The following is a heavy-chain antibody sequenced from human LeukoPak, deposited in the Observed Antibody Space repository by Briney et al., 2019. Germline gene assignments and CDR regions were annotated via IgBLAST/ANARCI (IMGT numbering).Heavy chain of an antibody. CDR2: ISSSGSTI. Sequence: GSLRHSCVASGFTFSSYVMRWVRQALGEGLGRVLYISSSGSTIYYADSVKGRFTISRDNAKNSLYLQMNSLRAEDTAVYYCARVEASGYDYGAFDYWGQGTLVTVSS. J-gene: IGHJ4*02. D-gene: IGHD5-12*01. V-gene: IGHV3-48*03. CDR1: GFTFSSYV. CDR3: ARVEASGYDYGAFDY.